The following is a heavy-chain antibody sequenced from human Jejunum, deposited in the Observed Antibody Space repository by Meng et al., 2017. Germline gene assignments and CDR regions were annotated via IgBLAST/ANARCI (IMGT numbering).Heavy chain of an antibody. Sequence: GGSLRLSCKGSGYSFSDYWIAWVRQMPGKGLEWMGIIYPGGSDTRYSPSFEGQITISADQSIATAHLQWSSLKASDSAMYFCARRVGSGWFFDYWGQGTLVTVSS. D-gene: IGHD6-19*01. J-gene: IGHJ4*02. CDR1: GYSFSDYW. CDR3: ARRVGSGWFFDY. CDR2: IYPGGSDT. V-gene: IGHV5-51*01.